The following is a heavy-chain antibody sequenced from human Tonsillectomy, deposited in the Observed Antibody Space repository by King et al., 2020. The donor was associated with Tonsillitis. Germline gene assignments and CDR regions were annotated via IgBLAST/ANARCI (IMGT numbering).Heavy chain of an antibody. V-gene: IGHV4-61*02. Sequence: LQLQESGPGLVKPSETLYVTCTVSGGSISSGSYFWSWIRQPAEKGLEFIGRIYSRGNTNYNPSLKSRVSISVDSSKNQFSLKLSSVTAADTAVYYCARAPGYGRRVGSFDIWGQGTMVTVSS. J-gene: IGHJ3*02. CDR1: GGSISSGSYF. D-gene: IGHD1-26*01. CDR3: ARAPGYGRRVGSFDI. CDR2: IYSRGNT.